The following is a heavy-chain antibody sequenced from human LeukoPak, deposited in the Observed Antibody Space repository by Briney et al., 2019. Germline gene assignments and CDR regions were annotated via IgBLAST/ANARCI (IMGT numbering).Heavy chain of an antibody. CDR2: IYHSGST. CDR3: ARAVREKYYYDSSGYFDY. Sequence: SGTLSLTCAVSGGSISSNNWWSWVRQPPGKGLEWIGEIYHSGSTNYNPSLKSRVTISVDKSKNQFSLKLSSVTAADTAVYYCARAVREKYYYDSSGYFDYWGQGTLVTVSS. D-gene: IGHD3-22*01. V-gene: IGHV4-4*02. CDR1: GGSISSNNW. J-gene: IGHJ4*02.